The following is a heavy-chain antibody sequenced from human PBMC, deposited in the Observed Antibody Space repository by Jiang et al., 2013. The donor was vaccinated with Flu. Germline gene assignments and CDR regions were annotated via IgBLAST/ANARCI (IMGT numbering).Heavy chain of an antibody. Sequence: SRDNAKNTLYLQMNSLRAEDTAVYYCAREDCSGGSCPEGQYFDYWGQGTLVTVSS. J-gene: IGHJ4*02. D-gene: IGHD2-15*01. CDR3: AREDCSGGSCPEGQYFDY. V-gene: IGHV3-74*01.